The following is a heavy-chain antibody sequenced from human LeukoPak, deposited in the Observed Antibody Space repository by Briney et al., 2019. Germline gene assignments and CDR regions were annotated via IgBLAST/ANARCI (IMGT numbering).Heavy chain of an antibody. D-gene: IGHD2-15*01. CDR3: ARALYCSGGSCYSPH. V-gene: IGHV3-23*01. Sequence: GGSLRLSCAASGFTFSSYAMSWVRQAPGKGLEWVSAISGSGGSTYYADSVKGRFTISRDDAKNSLYLQMNSLRAEDTAVYYCARALYCSGGSCYSPHWGQGTLVTVSS. CDR1: GFTFSSYA. J-gene: IGHJ1*01. CDR2: ISGSGGST.